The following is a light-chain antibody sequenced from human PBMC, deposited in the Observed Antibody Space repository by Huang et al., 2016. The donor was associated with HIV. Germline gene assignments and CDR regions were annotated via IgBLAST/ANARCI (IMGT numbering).Light chain of an antibody. CDR2: DAS. CDR3: QQYNNWPRT. V-gene: IGKV3-15*01. CDR1: QSVNSN. J-gene: IGKJ2*01. Sequence: EIVMTQSPATLSVSPGERATLSFRALQSVNSNLAWYHLKPGQSPRLLIYDASTRDTGIPARFSGSGSGTVFTLTIGSLQSEDFAVYYCQQYNNWPRTFGQGTKLEIK.